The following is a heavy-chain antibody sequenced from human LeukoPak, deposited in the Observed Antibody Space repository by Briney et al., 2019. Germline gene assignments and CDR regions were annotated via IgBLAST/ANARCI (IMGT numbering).Heavy chain of an antibody. D-gene: IGHD2-15*01. Sequence: SETLSLTCAVSGGSVSSGSYYWSWIRQPPGKGLEWIGYIYYSGSTNGSTNYNPSLKSRVTISIDTSKNQFSLKLSSVTAADTAVYYCARERTPGSGLGCWGQGTLVTVSS. V-gene: IGHV4-61*01. CDR2: IYYSGSTNGST. CDR1: GGSVSSGSYY. CDR3: ARERTPGSGLGC. J-gene: IGHJ4*02.